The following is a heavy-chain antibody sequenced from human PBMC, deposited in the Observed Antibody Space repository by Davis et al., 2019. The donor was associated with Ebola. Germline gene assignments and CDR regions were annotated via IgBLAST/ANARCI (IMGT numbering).Heavy chain of an antibody. J-gene: IGHJ4*02. V-gene: IGHV3-30*04. Sequence: PGGSLRLSCAASGFTFSSYAMHWVRQAPGKGLEWVAVIWYDGSNKYYADSVKGRFTISRDNSKNTLYLQMNSLRAEDTAVYYCARTYSDFWSGYPQGYFDYWGQGALVTVSS. CDR1: GFTFSSYA. D-gene: IGHD3-3*01. CDR2: IWYDGSNK. CDR3: ARTYSDFWSGYPQGYFDY.